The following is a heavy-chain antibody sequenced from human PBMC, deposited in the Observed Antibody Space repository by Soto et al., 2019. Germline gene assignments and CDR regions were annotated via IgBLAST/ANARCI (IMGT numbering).Heavy chain of an antibody. CDR1: GGTFSSYA. CDR3: VSPQGRQQLGYGMDV. Sequence: GASVKVSCKASGGTFSSYAISWVRQAPGQGLEWMGGIIPIFGTANYAQKFQGRVTITADESTSTAYMELSSLRSEGTAVYYCVSPQGRQQLGYGMDVWGQGTTVTVSS. D-gene: IGHD6-13*01. J-gene: IGHJ6*02. V-gene: IGHV1-69*13. CDR2: IIPIFGTA.